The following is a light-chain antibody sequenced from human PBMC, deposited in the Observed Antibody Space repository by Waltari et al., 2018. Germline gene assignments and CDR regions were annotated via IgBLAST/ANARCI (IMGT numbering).Light chain of an antibody. J-gene: IGKJ1*01. CDR1: PSVSSSY. CDR2: GAS. CDR3: QQYGSSPWT. V-gene: IGKV3-20*01. Sequence: EIVLTQSPGTLPLSPGERATLACRASPSVSSSYLAWYQQKPGQAPRLLIYGASSRATGIPDRFSGSGSGTDFTLTISRLEPEDFAVYYCQQYGSSPWTFGQGTKVEIK.